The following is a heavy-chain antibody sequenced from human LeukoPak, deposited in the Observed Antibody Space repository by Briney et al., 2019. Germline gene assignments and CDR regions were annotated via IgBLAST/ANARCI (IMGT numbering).Heavy chain of an antibody. J-gene: IGHJ4*02. V-gene: IGHV4-59*01. CDR3: ARGTPVYSSRTGYFDY. D-gene: IGHD6-13*01. CDR2: IYYSGST. CDR1: GGSISSYY. Sequence: SETLSLTCTVSGGSISSYYWSWIRQPPGKGLEWIGYIYYSGSTNYNPSLKSRVTISVDTSKNQFSLKLSSVTAADTAVYYCARGTPVYSSRTGYFDYWGQGTLVTVSS.